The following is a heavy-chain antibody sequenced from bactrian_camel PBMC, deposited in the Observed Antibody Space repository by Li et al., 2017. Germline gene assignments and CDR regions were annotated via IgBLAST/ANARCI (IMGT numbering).Heavy chain of an antibody. CDR1: GSISSSS. Sequence: VQLVESGGGLVQPGGSLRLSCAASGSISSSSMAWYRQAPGKDHELVSSIRSDGNTYYRSSVRGRFTISRDNAKNTLYLQMNSLKPADTAVYYCAADAPPTVVAGTQLCRVLGYWGQGTQVTVS. CDR3: AADAPPTVVAGTQLCRVLGY. V-gene: IGHV3S53*01. D-gene: IGHD6*01. CDR2: IRSDGNT. J-gene: IGHJ6*01.